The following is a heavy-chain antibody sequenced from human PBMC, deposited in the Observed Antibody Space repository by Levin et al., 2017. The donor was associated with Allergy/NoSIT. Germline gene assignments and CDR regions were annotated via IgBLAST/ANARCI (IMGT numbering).Heavy chain of an antibody. CDR2: IDWDGDK. J-gene: IGHJ2*01. CDR1: GFSLSTSGVR. Sequence: SGPTLVKPTQTLTLTCTFSGFSLSTSGVRVSWIRQPPGKALEWLARIDWDGDKYYSTSLKTRLTISKDTSKNQVVLTVTNMDPVDSATYYCARMFGCDSTSCYGKGGYFDRWGLGTLVTVSS. CDR3: ARMFGCDSTSCYGKGGYFDR. D-gene: IGHD2-2*01. V-gene: IGHV2-70*04.